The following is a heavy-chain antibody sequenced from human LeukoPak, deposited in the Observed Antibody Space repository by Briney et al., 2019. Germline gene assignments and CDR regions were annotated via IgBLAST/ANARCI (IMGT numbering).Heavy chain of an antibody. D-gene: IGHD2-15*01. Sequence: ASVKVSCKASGYTFTNYDINWVRQATGQGLEWMGWMNPNSGNTGYAQKFQGRVTMTRNTSISTAYMELSSLRPEDTAVYYCARAGGYCGSFSCPYCFDYWGQGSLVAVSS. CDR2: MNPNSGNT. CDR3: ARAGGYCGSFSCPYCFDY. J-gene: IGHJ4*02. CDR1: GYTFTNYD. V-gene: IGHV1-8*01.